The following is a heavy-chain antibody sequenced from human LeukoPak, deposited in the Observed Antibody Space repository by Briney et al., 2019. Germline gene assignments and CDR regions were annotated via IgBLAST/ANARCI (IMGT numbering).Heavy chain of an antibody. V-gene: IGHV3-13*01. CDR2: IGTAGDT. CDR1: GFTFSSYD. Sequence: GGSLRLSCAASGFTFSSYDMHWVRQATGKGLEWVSAIGTAGDTYYPGSVKGRFTISRENAKNSLYLQMNSLRAEDTAVYYCARGVGSVTDFDYWGQGTLVTVSS. D-gene: IGHD4-11*01. CDR3: ARGVGSVTDFDY. J-gene: IGHJ4*02.